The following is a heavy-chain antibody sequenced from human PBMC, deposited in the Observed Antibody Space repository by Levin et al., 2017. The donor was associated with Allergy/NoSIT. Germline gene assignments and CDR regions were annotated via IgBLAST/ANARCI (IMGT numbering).Heavy chain of an antibody. CDR2: LSHTGSLI. CDR3: ARNGADTNLDVNS. J-gene: IGHJ4*02. Sequence: GGSLRLSCSASGFTFSHYYLSWIRQAPGTGLEWVAYLSHTGSLIYYADSVRGRFTISRDNGKNSLYLQMHSLRAEATAVYYCARNGADTNLDVNSWGQESLV. D-gene: IGHD5-18*01. V-gene: IGHV3-11*01. CDR1: GFTFSHYY.